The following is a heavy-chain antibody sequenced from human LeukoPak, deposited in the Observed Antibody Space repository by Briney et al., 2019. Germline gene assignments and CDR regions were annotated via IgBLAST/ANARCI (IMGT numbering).Heavy chain of an antibody. CDR2: IYYSGNA. J-gene: IGHJ6*03. CDR1: GGSISSSSYY. Sequence: SETLSLTCTVSGGSISSSSYYWGWIRQPPVKGLEWIGNIYYSGNAYYNPSLKSRVTISVDTSKNQFSLKLSSVTAADTAVYYCARHESGYMGYYYYYMDVWGKGTTVTISS. D-gene: IGHD5-12*01. CDR3: ARHESGYMGYYYYYMDV. V-gene: IGHV4-39*01.